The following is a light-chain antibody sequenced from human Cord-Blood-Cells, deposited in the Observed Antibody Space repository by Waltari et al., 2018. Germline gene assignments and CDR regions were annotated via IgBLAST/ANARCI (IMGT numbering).Light chain of an antibody. J-gene: IGLJ1*01. Sequence: QSALPQPASVSGSPGQSITISCTGTSSDVGGYNYVSWYQQPPGKAPNLMIYDVSKRPSGVSNRFSGSKSGNTASLTISGLQAEDEADYYCSSYTSSSTYVFGTGTKVTVL. V-gene: IGLV2-14*01. CDR1: SSDVGGYNY. CDR2: DVS. CDR3: SSYTSSSTYV.